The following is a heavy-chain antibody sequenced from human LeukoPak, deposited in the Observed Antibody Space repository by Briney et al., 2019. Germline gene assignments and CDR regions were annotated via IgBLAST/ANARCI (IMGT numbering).Heavy chain of an antibody. CDR2: ISSSSSSYI. J-gene: IGHJ6*03. V-gene: IGHV3-21*01. CDR3: ARGATVLMVYGNMDV. D-gene: IGHD2-8*01. Sequence: GGSLRLSCAASGFTFSSYSMNWVRQAPGKGLEWVSSISSSSSSYIYYADSVKGRFTISRDNAKNSLYLQMNSLRAEDTAVYYCARGATVLMVYGNMDVWGKGTTVTVSS. CDR1: GFTFSSYS.